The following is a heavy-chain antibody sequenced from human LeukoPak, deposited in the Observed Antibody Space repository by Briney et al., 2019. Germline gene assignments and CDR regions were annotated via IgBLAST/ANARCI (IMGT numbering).Heavy chain of an antibody. CDR3: SRVDYSDFGGSLH. CDR1: GYVFNKYG. V-gene: IGHV1-18*01. Sequence: ASVSLSCKASGYVFNKYGITWVRQAPGQGLEWMGWISAYDGKRDFAQRFHDRLTMTTDTSTSTAYMELRNLRSDDTAIYYCSRVDYSDFGGSLHWGQGTLVTVSS. J-gene: IGHJ4*02. D-gene: IGHD4-11*01. CDR2: ISAYDGKR.